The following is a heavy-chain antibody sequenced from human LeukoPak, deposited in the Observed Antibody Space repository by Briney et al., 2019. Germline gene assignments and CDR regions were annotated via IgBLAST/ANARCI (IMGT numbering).Heavy chain of an antibody. CDR1: GYTYW. CDR2: IYPGDSDT. V-gene: IGHV5-51*01. CDR3: ARLDSPIAAAAPFDY. D-gene: IGHD6-13*01. Sequence: GQSLKISCKASGYTYWIGWVRQMPGKGLEWMGIIYPGDSDTRYSPSFQGQVTISADKSISTAYLQWSSLKASDTAMYYRARLDSPIAAAAPFDYWGQGTLVTVSS. J-gene: IGHJ4*02.